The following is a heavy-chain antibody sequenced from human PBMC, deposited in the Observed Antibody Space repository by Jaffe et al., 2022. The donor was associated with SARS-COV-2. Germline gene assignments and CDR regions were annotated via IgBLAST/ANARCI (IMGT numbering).Heavy chain of an antibody. J-gene: IGHJ6*04. D-gene: IGHD3-22*01. CDR1: GFTFRNYG. CDR2: IGSAGDT. CDR3: ASSRSIRFITDV. Sequence: EVQLVESGGDLVQPGGSLRLSCAASGFTFRNYGMHWVRQATGKGLEWVSGIGSAGDTYYAGSVKGRFTISRENAKNSLYLQMNSLRAGDTAVYYCASSRSIRFITDVWGKGTTVTVSS. V-gene: IGHV3-13*01.